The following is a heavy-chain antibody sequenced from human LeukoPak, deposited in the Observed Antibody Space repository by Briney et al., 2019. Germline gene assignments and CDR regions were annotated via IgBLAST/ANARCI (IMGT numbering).Heavy chain of an antibody. CDR2: IFASGST. D-gene: IGHD6-13*01. V-gene: IGHV4-4*07. CDR3: VRDSDGAAQFDP. J-gene: IGHJ5*02. CDR1: GGSISSYH. Sequence: SETLSLTCTVSGGSISSYHWSWIRQPAGKGLEWIGHIFASGSTNYNPSLKSRVTISVDKSKNQFSLKLSSVTAADTAVYYCVRDSDGAAQFDPRGQGTLVTVSS.